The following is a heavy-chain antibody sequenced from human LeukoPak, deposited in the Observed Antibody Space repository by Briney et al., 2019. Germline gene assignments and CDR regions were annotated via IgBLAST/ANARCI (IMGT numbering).Heavy chain of an antibody. V-gene: IGHV1-2*02. J-gene: IGHJ4*02. CDR2: INPNSGGT. Sequence: GASVKVSCKASGHTFTGYYMHWVRQAPGQGLEWMGWINPNSGGTNYAQKFQGRVTMTRDTSISTAYMELSRLRSDDTAVYYCARVQYCSSTSCYAILDYWGQGTLVTVSS. CDR1: GHTFTGYY. D-gene: IGHD2-2*01. CDR3: ARVQYCSSTSCYAILDY.